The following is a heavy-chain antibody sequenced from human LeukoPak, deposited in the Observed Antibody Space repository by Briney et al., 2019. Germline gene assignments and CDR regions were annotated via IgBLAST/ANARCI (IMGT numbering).Heavy chain of an antibody. CDR3: ARHSLIGTTPFDY. Sequence: GASVKVSCKASGYTFISHYIHWVRQAPGQGLEWMGVINPSGGSTAYAQQFQGRVTMTRDTSTSTVYMELSSLRSEDTAVYYCARHSLIGTTPFDYWGQGTLVTVSS. CDR2: INPSGGST. CDR1: GYTFISHY. D-gene: IGHD1-20*01. V-gene: IGHV1-46*01. J-gene: IGHJ4*02.